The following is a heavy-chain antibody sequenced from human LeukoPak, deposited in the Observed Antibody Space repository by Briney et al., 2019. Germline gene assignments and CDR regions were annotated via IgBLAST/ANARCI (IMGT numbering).Heavy chain of an antibody. J-gene: IGHJ5*02. D-gene: IGHD5-12*01. CDR2: IWYDGSNK. V-gene: IGHV3-33*01. Sequence: GGSLRLSCAASGFTFSSYGMHWVRQAPGKGLERVAVIWYDGSNKYYADSVKGRFTISRDNSKNTLYLQMNSLRAEDTAVYYCACGYESGNWFDPWGQGTLVTVSS. CDR1: GFTFSSYG. CDR3: ACGYESGNWFDP.